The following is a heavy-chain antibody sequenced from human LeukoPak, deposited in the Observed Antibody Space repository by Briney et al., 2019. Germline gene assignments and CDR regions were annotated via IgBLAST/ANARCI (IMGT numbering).Heavy chain of an antibody. D-gene: IGHD1-26*01. Sequence: GGSLRLSCAASGFTFSSYAMSWVRQAPGKGLEWVSAISGSGGSTYYADSVKGRLTISRDNSKNTLYLQMNSLRAEDTAVYYCAKRGAGGGYFDYWGQGTLVTVSS. CDR3: AKRGAGGGYFDY. CDR2: ISGSGGST. V-gene: IGHV3-23*01. J-gene: IGHJ4*02. CDR1: GFTFSSYA.